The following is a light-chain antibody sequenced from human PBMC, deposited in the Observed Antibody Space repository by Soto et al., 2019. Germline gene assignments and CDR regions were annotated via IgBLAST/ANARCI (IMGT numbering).Light chain of an antibody. CDR3: QTYDSSLSGYV. CDR2: GNS. CDR1: SSNIGTGYD. V-gene: IGLV1-40*02. Sequence: QSVVTQPRSVCGSPWPRATTSSTGSSSNIGTGYDVHWDQQLPGTAPKLLIYGNSNRPSGVPDRFSGSKSGTSASLAITGLQAEDEADYYCQTYDSSLSGYVFGTGTKVTVL. J-gene: IGLJ1*01.